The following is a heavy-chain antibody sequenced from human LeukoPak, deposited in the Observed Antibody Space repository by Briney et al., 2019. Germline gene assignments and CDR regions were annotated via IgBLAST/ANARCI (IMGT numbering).Heavy chain of an antibody. J-gene: IGHJ6*02. V-gene: IGHV4-59*01. CDR1: GGSISSYY. CDR3: ARDHSYYGSGYYYGMDV. CDR2: IYYSGST. Sequence: SETLSLTCTVSGGSISSYYWSWIRQPPGKGLEWIGYIYYSGSTNYNPSLKSRVTISVDTSKNQFSLKLSSVTAADTAVYYCARDHSYYGSGYYYGMDVWGLGTTVTVSS. D-gene: IGHD3-10*01.